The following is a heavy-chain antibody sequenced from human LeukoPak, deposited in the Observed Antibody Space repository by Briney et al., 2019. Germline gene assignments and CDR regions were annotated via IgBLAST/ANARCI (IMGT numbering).Heavy chain of an antibody. V-gene: IGHV3-21*01. J-gene: IGHJ4*02. D-gene: IGHD2-15*01. Sequence: PGGSLRVYCAASGFTFSSHSMNWVRQAPGKGLEWVSSIRSSSSYIYYADSVKGRFTISRDNAKNSLYLQMNSLRAEDTAVYYCASRTTSLGYCSGRSCYPFDYWGQGTLVTVSS. CDR3: ASRTTSLGYCSGRSCYPFDY. CDR1: GFTFSSHS. CDR2: IRSSSSYI.